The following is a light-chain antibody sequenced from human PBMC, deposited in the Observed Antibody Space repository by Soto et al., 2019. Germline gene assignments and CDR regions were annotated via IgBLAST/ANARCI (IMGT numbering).Light chain of an antibody. Sequence: QSALTQPASVSGSPGQSSTISCIGTSSDVGSYNLVSWYQQHPGKAPKVLIYEVSERPSGVSDRFSGSKSGNTASLTISGLQAEDEAEYYWCSYAGSRTNVLFGGGTKLTVL. CDR1: SSDVGSYNL. J-gene: IGLJ2*01. CDR3: CSYAGSRTNVL. V-gene: IGLV2-23*02. CDR2: EVS.